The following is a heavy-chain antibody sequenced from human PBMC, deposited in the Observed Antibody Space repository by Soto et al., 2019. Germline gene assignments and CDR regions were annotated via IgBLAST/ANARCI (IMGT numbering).Heavy chain of an antibody. J-gene: IGHJ5*02. CDR3: ARVRGRLLRFDP. CDR1: GGSISSGDYY. D-gene: IGHD2-15*01. V-gene: IGHV4-30-4*01. Sequence: SETLSLTCTVSGGSISSGDYYWSWIRQPPGKGLEWIGYIYYSGSTNYNPSLKSRVTISVDTSKNQFSLKLSPVTAADTAVYYCARVRGRLLRFDPWGQGTLVTVSS. CDR2: IYYSGST.